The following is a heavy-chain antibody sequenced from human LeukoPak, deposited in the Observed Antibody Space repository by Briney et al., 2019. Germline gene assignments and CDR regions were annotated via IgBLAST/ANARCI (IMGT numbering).Heavy chain of an antibody. CDR2: IYYSGST. CDR1: GGSISNGVYY. D-gene: IGHD6-19*01. CDR3: ARDVKSSGYNYYGMDV. V-gene: IGHV4-31*03. J-gene: IGHJ6*02. Sequence: PSETLSLTCTVSGGSISNGVYYWTGIRQHPGRGLEWIGYIYYSGSTYYNPSLKSRVSISVDTSKNQFSLKVSSVTAADTAVYYCARDVKSSGYNYYGMDVWGQGTTVTVSS.